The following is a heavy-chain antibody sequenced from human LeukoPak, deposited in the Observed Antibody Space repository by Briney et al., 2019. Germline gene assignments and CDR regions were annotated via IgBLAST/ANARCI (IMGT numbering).Heavy chain of an antibody. CDR1: GYTFTSYA. CDR3: ARDHLYYDFWSGYQYYFDY. D-gene: IGHD3-3*01. Sequence: GASVKVSCKASGYTFTSYAMHWVRQAPGQRLEWMGWINAGNGNTKYSQEFQGRVTITRDTSASTAYMELSSLRSEDMAVYYCARDHLYYDFWSGYQYYFDYWGQGTLVTVSS. CDR2: INAGNGNT. J-gene: IGHJ4*02. V-gene: IGHV1-3*03.